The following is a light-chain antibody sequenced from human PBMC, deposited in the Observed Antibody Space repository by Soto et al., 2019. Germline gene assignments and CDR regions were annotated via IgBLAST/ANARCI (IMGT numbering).Light chain of an antibody. Sequence: DIVMTQSPDSLAVSLGERATINCKSSRSVLYSSNNKNYLAWYQQKPGQPPKLLISWASTRESGVPDRFSGSVSGTDFTLTISNRQAEDVAVYYCQQYYRTPPLTVGGGTKVEIK. J-gene: IGKJ4*01. CDR1: RSVLYSSNNKNY. CDR2: WAS. V-gene: IGKV4-1*01. CDR3: QQYYRTPPLT.